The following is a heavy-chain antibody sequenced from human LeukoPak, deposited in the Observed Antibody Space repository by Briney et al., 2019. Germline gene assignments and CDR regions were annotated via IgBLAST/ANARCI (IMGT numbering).Heavy chain of an antibody. CDR3: ATENDYGDYFWH. CDR2: IYTSGST. Sequence: GSLRLSCAASGFTFSSYGMGWIRQPAGKGLEWIGRIYTSGSTNYNPSLKSRVTISVDTSKNQFSLKLSSVTAADTAVYYCATENDYGDYFWHWGQGTLVTVSS. J-gene: IGHJ4*02. CDR1: GFTFSSYG. V-gene: IGHV4-4*07. D-gene: IGHD4-17*01.